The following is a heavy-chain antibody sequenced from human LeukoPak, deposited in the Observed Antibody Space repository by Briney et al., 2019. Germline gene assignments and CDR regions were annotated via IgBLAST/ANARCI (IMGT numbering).Heavy chain of an antibody. J-gene: IGHJ4*02. Sequence: GASAKVSCKASGYTFTSYYMHWVRQAPGQGLEWMGIINPSGGSTSYAQKFQGRVTMTRDMSTSTVYMELSSLRSEDTAVYYCARTNNWNYVLDYWGQGTLVTVSS. CDR2: INPSGGST. V-gene: IGHV1-46*01. CDR3: ARTNNWNYVLDY. D-gene: IGHD1-7*01. CDR1: GYTFTSYY.